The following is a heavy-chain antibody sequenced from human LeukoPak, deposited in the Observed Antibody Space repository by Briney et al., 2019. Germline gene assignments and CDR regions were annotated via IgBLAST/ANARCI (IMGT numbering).Heavy chain of an antibody. CDR1: GYTFTSYD. Sequence: ASVKVSCKASGYTFTSYDINWVRQAAGQGLEWMGWMSPINGNTGYAQKFQGRVTMTRNTSISTAYMELSSLRSEDTAVYYCARNRGEGFDPWGQAPWSPSPQ. CDR3: ARNRGEGFDP. J-gene: IGHJ5*02. V-gene: IGHV1-8*01. D-gene: IGHD1-14*01. CDR2: MSPINGNT.